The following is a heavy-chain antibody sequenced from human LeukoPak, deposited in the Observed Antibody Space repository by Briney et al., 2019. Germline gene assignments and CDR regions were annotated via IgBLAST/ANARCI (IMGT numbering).Heavy chain of an antibody. Sequence: PGGSLRLSCAASGFTFSSYSMNWVRQAPGKGLEWVSSISSSSGYIYYADSVKGRFTISRDNAKNSLYLQMNSLRAEDTAVYYCARGHQPRFDPWGQGTLVTVSS. CDR1: GFTFSSYS. D-gene: IGHD2-2*01. V-gene: IGHV3-21*01. J-gene: IGHJ5*02. CDR2: ISSSSGYI. CDR3: ARGHQPRFDP.